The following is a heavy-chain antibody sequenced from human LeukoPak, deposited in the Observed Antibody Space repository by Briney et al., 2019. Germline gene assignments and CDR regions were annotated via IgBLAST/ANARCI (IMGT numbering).Heavy chain of an antibody. V-gene: IGHV3-7*01. D-gene: IGHD6-13*01. Sequence: GSLRLSCAASGFTFSDYWMSWVRQAPGKGLEWVANIKQDGSEKHYVGSVKGRFTISRDNAKNSLYRQMNSLRVEDTAVYFCARCGYSSSWYAGYWGLGTRVTVSS. CDR1: GFTFSDYW. CDR2: IKQDGSEK. J-gene: IGHJ4*02. CDR3: ARCGYSSSWYAGY.